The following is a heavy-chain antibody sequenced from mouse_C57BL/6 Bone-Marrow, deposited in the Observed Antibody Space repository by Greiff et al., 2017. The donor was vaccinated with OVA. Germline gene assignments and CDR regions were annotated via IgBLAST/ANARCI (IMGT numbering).Heavy chain of an antibody. D-gene: IGHD1-1*01. CDR3: ARYYYGSSYWYFDV. CDR2: IYPGGGYT. CDR1: GYTFTNYW. Sequence: QVQLKQSGAELVRPGTSVKMSCKASGYTFTNYWIGWAKQRPGHGLEWIGDIYPGGGYTNYNEKFKGKATLPADKSSSTAYMQFSSLTSEDSAIYYCARYYYGSSYWYFDVWGTGTTVTVSS. J-gene: IGHJ1*03. V-gene: IGHV1-63*01.